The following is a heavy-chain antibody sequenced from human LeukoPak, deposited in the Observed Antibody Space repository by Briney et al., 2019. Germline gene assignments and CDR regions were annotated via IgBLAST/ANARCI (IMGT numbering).Heavy chain of an antibody. V-gene: IGHV5-51*01. J-gene: IGHJ4*02. CDR2: IYPGDSDT. D-gene: IGHD3-22*01. Sequence: GESLKISCKGSGYRFTSYWIGWVRQMPGKGLEWMGIIYPGDSDTRYSPSFQGQVTISADKSISTAYLQWSSLKASDTAMYYCARPRGYYYDSSGYYPYYFDYWGQGTLVTVSS. CDR1: GYRFTSYW. CDR3: ARPRGYYYDSSGYYPYYFDY.